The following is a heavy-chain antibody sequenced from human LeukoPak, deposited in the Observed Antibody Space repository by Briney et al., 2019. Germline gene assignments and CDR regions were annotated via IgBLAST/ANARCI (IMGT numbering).Heavy chain of an antibody. CDR3: ARVGSSIDYYYVDV. CDR1: GFTFSSYW. CDR2: IKQDGSEK. D-gene: IGHD2/OR15-2a*01. V-gene: IGHV3-7*01. J-gene: IGHJ6*03. Sequence: GGSLRLSCAASGFTFSSYWMSWVRQAPGKGLEWVANIKQDGSEKYYVDSVKGRFTISRDNAKNSLFLQMNSLRVEDTAVYYCARVGSSIDYYYVDVWGKGTTVTVSS.